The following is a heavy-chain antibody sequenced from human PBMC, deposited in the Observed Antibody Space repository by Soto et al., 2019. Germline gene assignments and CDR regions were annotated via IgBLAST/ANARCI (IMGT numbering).Heavy chain of an antibody. CDR1: GFPFSHYA. Sequence: VQLLESGGGLVQPGGSVRLSCAASGFPFSHYAMSWVRQAPGKGLEWVSAISGNGADTTYADSVRGRFTISRDNSKDTLYLQMNSLRDDDTAVYYCARVSRGAFDIWGQGTMVIVSS. V-gene: IGHV3-23*01. CDR3: ARVSRGAFDI. J-gene: IGHJ3*02. CDR2: ISGNGADT.